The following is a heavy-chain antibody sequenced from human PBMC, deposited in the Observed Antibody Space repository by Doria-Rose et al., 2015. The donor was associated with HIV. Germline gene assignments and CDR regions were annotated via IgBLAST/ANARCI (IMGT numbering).Heavy chain of an antibody. D-gene: IGHD6-13*01. J-gene: IGHJ4*02. Sequence: SGPVLVKPTETLTLTCTVSGVSLSSPGMGVSWIRQSPGKALEWLANIFSDGERSYKTSLKSRLTISRGTSKSQVVLTMTDMDHVDTATYYCARIKSSRWYHKYYFDFWGQGTLVIVSA. V-gene: IGHV2-26*01. CDR1: GVSLSSPGMG. CDR2: IFSDGER. CDR3: ARIKSSRWYHKYYFDF.